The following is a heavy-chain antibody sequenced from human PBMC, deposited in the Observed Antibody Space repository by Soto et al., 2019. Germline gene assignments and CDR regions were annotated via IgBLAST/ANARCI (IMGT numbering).Heavy chain of an antibody. Sequence: SVKVSCKASGGTFSSYAISWVRQAPGQGLEWMGGIIPIFGTANYAQKFQGRVTITADESTSTAYMELSSLRSEDTAVYYCARSAAYDFWSGYPDWFDPWGQGTLVTVSS. J-gene: IGHJ5*02. CDR2: IIPIFGTA. D-gene: IGHD3-3*01. V-gene: IGHV1-69*13. CDR3: ARSAAYDFWSGYPDWFDP. CDR1: GGTFSSYA.